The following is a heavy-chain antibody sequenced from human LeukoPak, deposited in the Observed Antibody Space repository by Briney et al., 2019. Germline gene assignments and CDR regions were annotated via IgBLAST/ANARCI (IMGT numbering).Heavy chain of an antibody. CDR1: GYSITSGYY. CDR3: AREGDTAMVYY. CDR2: IYHSGST. D-gene: IGHD5-18*01. J-gene: IGHJ4*02. V-gene: IGHV4-38-2*02. Sequence: SETLSLTCTVSGYSITSGYYWGWIRQPPGKGLEWIGTIYHSGSTYYNPSLKSRVTISVDTSKNQFSLKLSSVTAADTAVYYCAREGDTAMVYYWGQGTLVTVSS.